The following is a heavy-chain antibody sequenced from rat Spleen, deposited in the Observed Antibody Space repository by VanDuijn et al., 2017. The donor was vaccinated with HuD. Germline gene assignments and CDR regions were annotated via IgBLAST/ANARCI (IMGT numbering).Heavy chain of an antibody. V-gene: IGHV5-31*01. CDR1: GFTFNNYW. J-gene: IGHJ4*01. Sequence: EVQLVESGGGLVQPGRSLKLSCVASGFTFNNYWMTWIRQAPGKGLEWVASITNTGGSSYYPDSVKGRFTVSRDYANSTLYLQMNSLRSEDTATYYGTRDNEDSYVRDAWGQGASVTVSS. CDR2: ITNTGGSS. CDR3: TRDNEDSYVRDA.